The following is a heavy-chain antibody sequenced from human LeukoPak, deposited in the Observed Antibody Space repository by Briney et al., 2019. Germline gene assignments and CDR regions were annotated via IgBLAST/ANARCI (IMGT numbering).Heavy chain of an antibody. CDR1: GYTFTGYY. CDR2: VNPNSGGT. Sequence: ASVKVSCKASGYTFTGYYMHWVRQAPGQGLEWMGWVNPNSGGTTFSQKFQGRITMTRDTSISTVYMELSRLRSDDTAVFYCARSPLRHTYYHDKSGYSYGFDIWGQGTMVTVSS. CDR3: ARSPLRHTYYHDKSGYSYGFDI. D-gene: IGHD3-22*01. V-gene: IGHV1-2*02. J-gene: IGHJ3*02.